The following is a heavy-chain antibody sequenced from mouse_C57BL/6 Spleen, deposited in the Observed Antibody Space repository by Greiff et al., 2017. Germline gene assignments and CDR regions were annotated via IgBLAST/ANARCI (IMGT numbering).Heavy chain of an antibody. V-gene: IGHV1-55*01. Sequence: QVQLQQPGAELVKPGASVKMSCKASGYTFTSYWITWVKQRPGQGLEWIGDIYPGSGSTNYNEKFKSKATLTVDTSSSTAYMQLSSLTAEDSAVYYCARKGNWDEWYFDVWGTGTTVTVSS. D-gene: IGHD4-1*01. CDR2: IYPGSGST. CDR1: GYTFTSYW. CDR3: ARKGNWDEWYFDV. J-gene: IGHJ1*03.